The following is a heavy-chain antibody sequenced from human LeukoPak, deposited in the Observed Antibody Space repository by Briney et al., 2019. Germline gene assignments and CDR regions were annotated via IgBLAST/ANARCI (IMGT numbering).Heavy chain of an antibody. J-gene: IGHJ3*02. CDR2: IIAYNGNT. V-gene: IGHV1-18*01. CDR3: ARDQGYCGGDCRDAFDI. D-gene: IGHD2-21*02. Sequence: ASVKVSCKASGYTFTSYGISWVRQAPGQGLEWMGWIIAYNGNTNYAQKLQGRVTMTTDTSTSTAYMELRSLRSDDTAVYYCARDQGYCGGDCRDAFDIWGQGTMVTVSS. CDR1: GYTFTSYG.